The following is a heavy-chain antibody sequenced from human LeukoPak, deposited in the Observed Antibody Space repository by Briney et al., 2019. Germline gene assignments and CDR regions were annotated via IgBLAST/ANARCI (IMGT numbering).Heavy chain of an antibody. CDR3: TPGAGWFGELSSIDY. CDR1: GFTFSNAW. Sequence: GGSLRLSCAASGFTFSNAWMSWVRQAPGKGLEWVGRIKSKTDGGTTDYAAPVKGRFTISRDDSKNTLYLQMNSLKTEDTAVYYCTPGAGWFGELSSIDYWGQGTLVTVPS. D-gene: IGHD3-10*01. J-gene: IGHJ4*02. V-gene: IGHV3-15*01. CDR2: IKSKTDGGTT.